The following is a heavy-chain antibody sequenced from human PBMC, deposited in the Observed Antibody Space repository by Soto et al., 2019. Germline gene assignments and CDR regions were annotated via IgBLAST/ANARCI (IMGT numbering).Heavy chain of an antibody. V-gene: IGHV3-30*18. CDR1: GFTFSSYG. CDR2: ISYDGSNK. D-gene: IGHD2-15*01. CDR3: AKDPVQYCSGGSCYHYYYGMDV. Sequence: GGSLRLSCAASGFTFSSYGMHWVRQAPGKGLEWVAVISYDGSNKYYADSVKGRFTISRDNSKNTLYLQMNSLRAEDTAVYYCAKDPVQYCSGGSCYHYYYGMDVWGQGTTVTVSS. J-gene: IGHJ6*02.